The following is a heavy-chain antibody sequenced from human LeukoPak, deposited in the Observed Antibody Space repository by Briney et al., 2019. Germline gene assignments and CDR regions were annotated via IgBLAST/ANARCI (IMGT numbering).Heavy chain of an antibody. CDR2: ISYDGSNK. CDR3: ARDTGGYCSSTSCPSMLYYYYGMDV. J-gene: IGHJ6*02. Sequence: GGSLRLSCAASGFTFSSYAMHWVRQAPGKGLEWVAVISYDGSNKYYADSVKGRFTISRDNSKNTLYLQMNSLRAEDTAVYYCARDTGGYCSSTSCPSMLYYYYGMDVWGQGTTVTVSS. V-gene: IGHV3-30-3*01. D-gene: IGHD2-2*01. CDR1: GFTFSSYA.